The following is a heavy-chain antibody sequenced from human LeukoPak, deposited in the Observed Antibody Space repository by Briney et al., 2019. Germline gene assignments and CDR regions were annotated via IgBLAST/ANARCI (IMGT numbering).Heavy chain of an antibody. CDR2: IQAKAYGGAT. CDR3: TRAPHPRCSSSGCYLDY. D-gene: IGHD2-2*01. CDR1: GFTFGDYA. Sequence: PGRSLRLSCSPSGFTFGDYAMRWVRQAPGKGVEWVGFIQAKAYGGATKYAASVNGIFSISRDDSQSIANLQMNDLKTEDTAVYYCTRAPHPRCSSSGCYLDYWGQGTLVTVSS. V-gene: IGHV3-49*04. J-gene: IGHJ4*02.